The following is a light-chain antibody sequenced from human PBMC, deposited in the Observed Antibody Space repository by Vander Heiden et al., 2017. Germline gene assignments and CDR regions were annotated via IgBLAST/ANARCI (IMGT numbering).Light chain of an antibody. Sequence: DIQMTNSPSSLSASVGDRVTITCKASQDISNYLNGYQQKPGKAPKLLLYDASNLETGVPSRFSGSGSGTDFTFTISSLQPEDIATYYCQQYDNLPLTFGGGTKVEIK. J-gene: IGKJ4*01. CDR2: DAS. V-gene: IGKV1-33*01. CDR3: QQYDNLPLT. CDR1: QDISNY.